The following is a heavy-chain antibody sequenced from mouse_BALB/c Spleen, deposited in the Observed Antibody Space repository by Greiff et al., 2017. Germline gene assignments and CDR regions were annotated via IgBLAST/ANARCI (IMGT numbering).Heavy chain of an antibody. CDR3: ARSENYRYDGDY. J-gene: IGHJ2*01. CDR2: IDTSDSYT. CDR1: GYTFTDYW. V-gene: IGHV1-69*01. Sequence: QVQLQQPGAELVMPGASVKMSCKASGYTFTDYWMHWVKQRPGQGLEWIGAIDTSDSYTSYNQKFKGKATLTVDESSSTAYMQLSSLTSEDSAVYYCARSENYRYDGDYWGQGTTLTVSS. D-gene: IGHD2-14*01.